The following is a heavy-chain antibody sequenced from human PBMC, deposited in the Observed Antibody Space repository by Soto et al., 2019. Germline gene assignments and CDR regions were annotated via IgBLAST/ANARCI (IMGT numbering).Heavy chain of an antibody. J-gene: IGHJ6*03. V-gene: IGHV4-39*01. CDR1: GGSISSSKYY. CDR3: ARHFTDGSYFYNMDV. CDR2: IFYSGGT. Sequence: QLQLQESGPGLVKPSETLSLTCTVSGGSISSSKYYWGWIRQSPGKGLEWVGTIFYSGGTYYNPYLKSRVTISVDTSIHQFSLKLTSVTAADTAVYYCARHFTDGSYFYNMDVWGKGATVTVSS.